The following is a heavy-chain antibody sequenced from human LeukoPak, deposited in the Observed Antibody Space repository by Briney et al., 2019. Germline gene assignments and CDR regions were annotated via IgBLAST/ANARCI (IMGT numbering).Heavy chain of an antibody. Sequence: GGSLRLSCAASGFTFSSYAMSWVRQAPGKGLEWVSAISGSGGSTYYADSVKGRFTISRDNSKNTLYLQMNSLRAEDTAVYYCAKDQGPYSSGSYFDYWGQGTLVTVSS. CDR3: AKDQGPYSSGSYFDY. D-gene: IGHD6-25*01. V-gene: IGHV3-23*01. J-gene: IGHJ4*02. CDR1: GFTFSSYA. CDR2: ISGSGGST.